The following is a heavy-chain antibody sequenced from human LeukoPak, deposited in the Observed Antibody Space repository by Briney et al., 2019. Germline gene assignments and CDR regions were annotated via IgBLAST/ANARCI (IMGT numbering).Heavy chain of an antibody. D-gene: IGHD1-26*01. Sequence: PSETLSLTCTVSDEVITSNNWWSWVRQSPGKGLEWIGEIFHSGTTRYKSSLESRVTMLLDKSKTQFSLRLNSVTAADTAVYFCARLRLSGGSFSVGWFDPWGQGIQVTVSS. V-gene: IGHV4-4*02. CDR2: IFHSGTT. CDR3: ARLRLSGGSFSVGWFDP. CDR1: DEVITSNNW. J-gene: IGHJ5*02.